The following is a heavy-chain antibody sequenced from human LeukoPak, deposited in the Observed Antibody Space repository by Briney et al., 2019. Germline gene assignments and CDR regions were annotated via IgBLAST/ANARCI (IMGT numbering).Heavy chain of an antibody. CDR1: GYTFTGYY. CDR3: ARDQLGNYYDSSGYSK. D-gene: IGHD3-22*01. CDR2: INPNSGGT. Sequence: ASVKVSCKASGYTFTGYYMHWVRQAPGQGLEWMGWINPNSGGTNYAQKFQDRVTMTRDTSISTAYMELSRLRSDDTAVYYCARDQLGNYYDSSGYSKWGQGTLVTVSS. J-gene: IGHJ4*02. V-gene: IGHV1-2*02.